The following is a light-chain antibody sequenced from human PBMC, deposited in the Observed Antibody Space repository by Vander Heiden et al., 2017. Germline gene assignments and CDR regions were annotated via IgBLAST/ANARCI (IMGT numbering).Light chain of an antibody. CDR1: NIGSKS. V-gene: IGLV3-21*02. CDR3: QVWDASGELCDG. CDR2: DDR. Sequence: SYVLTQPPSVSVAPGQTARITCGGTNIGSKSVHWYHQKPGQAPVLVGYDDRERPSGMPERFSGSNSGNTATLTKSGVEAEDEADYCGQVWDASGELCDGFGTGAKV. J-gene: IGLJ1*01.